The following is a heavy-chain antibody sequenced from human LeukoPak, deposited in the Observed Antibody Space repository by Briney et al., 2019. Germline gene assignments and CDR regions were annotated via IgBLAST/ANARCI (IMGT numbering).Heavy chain of an antibody. V-gene: IGHV3-13*01. CDR2: IGTAGDT. D-gene: IGHD1-1*01. CDR3: ARSPPGGNDFDY. J-gene: IGHJ4*02. CDR1: GFTFDDYA. Sequence: GGSLRLSCAVSGFTFDDYAMYWVRQAPGKGLEWVSAIGTAGDTYYPGSVKGRFTISRENAKNSLYLQMNSLRAEDTAVYYCARSPPGGNDFDYWGQGTLVTVSS.